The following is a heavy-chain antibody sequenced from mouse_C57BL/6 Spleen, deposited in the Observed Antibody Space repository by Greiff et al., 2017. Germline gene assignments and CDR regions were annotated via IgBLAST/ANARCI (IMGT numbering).Heavy chain of an antibody. J-gene: IGHJ1*03. CDR3: ARDYGRSYRGGYFDD. D-gene: IGHD1-1*01. V-gene: IGHV1-64*01. CDR2: IHPNSGST. CDR1: GYTFTSYW. Sequence: QVQLQQPGAELVKPGASVKLSCKASGYTFTSYWMHWVKQRPGQGLEWIGMIHPNSGSTNYNEKFKSKATLTVDKTSSTAYMQLSSLTSEDSAVYYGARDYGRSYRGGYFDDWGKGTTVTVSA.